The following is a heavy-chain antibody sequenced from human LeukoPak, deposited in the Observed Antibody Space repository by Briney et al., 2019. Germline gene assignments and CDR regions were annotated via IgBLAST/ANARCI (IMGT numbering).Heavy chain of an antibody. CDR2: ISASGGST. D-gene: IGHD6-19*01. Sequence: GGSLRLSCAASGFTFSSSAMSWVRQVPGKGLEWVSGISASGGSTYYADSVRGRFTISRDNSKNTLYVQMNSLRDEDTAVYYCAKGKYSSGGVPDYWGQGTLVTVSS. V-gene: IGHV3-23*01. J-gene: IGHJ4*02. CDR3: AKGKYSSGGVPDY. CDR1: GFTFSSSA.